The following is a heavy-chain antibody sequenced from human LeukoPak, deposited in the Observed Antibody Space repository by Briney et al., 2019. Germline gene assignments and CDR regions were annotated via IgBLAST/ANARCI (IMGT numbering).Heavy chain of an antibody. J-gene: IGHJ4*02. D-gene: IGHD1-26*01. CDR2: IKPNGGDT. V-gene: IGHV1-2*02. CDR1: GYSFSGYY. CDR3: AGGDEWELAVDF. Sequence: ASVKVSCKASGYSFSGYYINWVRQAPGQGLEWMGWIKPNGGDTNYPQKFRGRITMTKDTSISTVYMEIKSPTSHNTAFYYCAGGDEWELAVDFWGQGTLITVSS.